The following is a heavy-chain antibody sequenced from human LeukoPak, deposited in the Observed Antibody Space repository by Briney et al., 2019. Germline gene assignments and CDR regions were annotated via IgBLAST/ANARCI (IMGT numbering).Heavy chain of an antibody. CDR3: ARRITMIVVVMPEVKYYFDY. CDR2: IYYSGST. V-gene: IGHV4-39*07. J-gene: IGHJ4*02. Sequence: PSGTLSLTCTVSGGSISSSSYYWGWIRQPPGKGLEWIGSIYYSGSTYYNPSLKSRVTISVDTSKNQFSLKLSSVTAADTAVYYCARRITMIVVVMPEVKYYFDYWGQGTLVTVSS. CDR1: GGSISSSSYY. D-gene: IGHD3-22*01.